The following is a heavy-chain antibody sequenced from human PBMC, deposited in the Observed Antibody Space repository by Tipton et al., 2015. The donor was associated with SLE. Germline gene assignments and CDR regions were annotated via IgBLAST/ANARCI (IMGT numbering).Heavy chain of an antibody. CDR3: ARVKSWGLVDS. V-gene: IGHV4-61*02. CDR2: IYTSGNT. J-gene: IGHJ4*02. Sequence: TLSLTCSVSSGSISSSTYYWTWIRQPAGKGLEWIGRIYTSGNTNYNPSFKSRVTISVDTSKNQFSLKLRSVTAADTAVYYCARVKSWGLVDSWGQGTLVTVSS. D-gene: IGHD6-13*01. CDR1: SGSISSSTYY.